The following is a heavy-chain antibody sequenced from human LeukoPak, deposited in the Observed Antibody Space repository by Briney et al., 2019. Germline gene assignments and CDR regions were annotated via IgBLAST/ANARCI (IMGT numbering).Heavy chain of an antibody. V-gene: IGHV3-66*01. CDR1: EFTVSSNY. D-gene: IGHD6-13*01. CDR3: ARGLLASALQWRGGYFDY. J-gene: IGHJ4*02. CDR2: IYSGGNT. Sequence: GGSLRLSCAASEFTVSSNYMIWVRQAPGRGLEWVSVIYSGGNTYYADSVKGRFTISRDNSKNTLCLQMNSLRAEDTAVYYCARGLLASALQWRGGYFDYWGQGTLVTVSS.